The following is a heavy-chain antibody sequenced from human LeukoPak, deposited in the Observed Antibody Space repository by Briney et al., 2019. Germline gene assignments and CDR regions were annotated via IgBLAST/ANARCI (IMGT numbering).Heavy chain of an antibody. J-gene: IGHJ4*02. D-gene: IGHD1-26*01. CDR1: GFTSSNYW. CDR2: INSDGSSR. CDR3: ARDPPEWELPFDY. V-gene: IGHV3-74*01. Sequence: PGGSLRLSCAASGFTSSNYWMHWVRQAPGKGLVWVSTINSDGSSRTYADSVKGRFTISRDNAKNTLYLQMNSLRVEDTAVYYCARDPPEWELPFDYWGQGTLVTVSS.